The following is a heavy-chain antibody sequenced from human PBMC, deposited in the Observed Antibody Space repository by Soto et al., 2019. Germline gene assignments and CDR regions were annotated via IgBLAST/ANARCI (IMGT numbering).Heavy chain of an antibody. CDR1: GFTFSNYA. CDR2: ISGSGTST. D-gene: IGHD6-19*01. J-gene: IGHJ6*03. Sequence: EVQLLESGGGLVQPGGSLRLSCAVSGFTFSNYAMSWVRQAPGKGLEWVSGISGSGTSTDYADSVKGRFTISRDNSKKTLFLQMNSLRAEDTAVYYCAKGSLEWMVPNSTYYYHYYMDVWGKGTTVTVSS. V-gene: IGHV3-23*01. CDR3: AKGSLEWMVPNSTYYYHYYMDV.